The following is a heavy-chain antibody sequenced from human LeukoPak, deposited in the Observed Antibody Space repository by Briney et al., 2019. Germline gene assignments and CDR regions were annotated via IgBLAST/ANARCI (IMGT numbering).Heavy chain of an antibody. V-gene: IGHV1-69*13. CDR1: GGTFSSYA. J-gene: IGHJ4*02. CDR3: ARGDYGDHRHFDY. CDR2: IIPIFGTA. Sequence: GASVKVSCKASGGTFSSYAISWVRQAPGQGLGWMGGIIPIFGTANYAQKFQGRVTITADESTSTAYMELSSLRSEDTAVYYGARGDYGDHRHFDYWGQGTLVTVSS. D-gene: IGHD4-17*01.